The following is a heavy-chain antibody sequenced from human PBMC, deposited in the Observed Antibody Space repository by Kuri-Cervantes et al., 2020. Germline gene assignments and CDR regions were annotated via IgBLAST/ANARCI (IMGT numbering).Heavy chain of an antibody. Sequence: SETLSLTCTVSGGSISSSSYYWGWIRQPPGKGLEWIGSIYYSGSTYYNPSLKSRVTISVDTSKNQFSLKLSAVTAADTAVYYCAKAHPIGTLDYWGQGTLVTVSS. CDR3: AKAHPIGTLDY. V-gene: IGHV4-39*01. J-gene: IGHJ4*02. D-gene: IGHD1-14*01. CDR1: GGSISSSSYY. CDR2: IYYSGST.